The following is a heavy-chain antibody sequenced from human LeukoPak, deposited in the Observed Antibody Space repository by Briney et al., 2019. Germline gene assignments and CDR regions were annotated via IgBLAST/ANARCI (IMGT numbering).Heavy chain of an antibody. CDR2: IQQDGSEK. Sequence: GGSLRLSCAASGFTFSSYWMSWVRQAPGKGLEWVANIQQDGSEKYYVDSVKGRFTISRDNAKNSLYLQMNSLRAEDTAVYYCARDKVVGATVFDYWGQGTLVTVSS. CDR3: ARDKVVGATVFDY. J-gene: IGHJ4*02. V-gene: IGHV3-7*01. CDR1: GFTFSSYW. D-gene: IGHD1-26*01.